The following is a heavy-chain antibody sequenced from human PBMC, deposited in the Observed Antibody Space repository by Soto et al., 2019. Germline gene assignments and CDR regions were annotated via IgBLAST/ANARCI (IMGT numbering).Heavy chain of an antibody. Sequence: PGESLKISCKGSGYNFINYWIGWVRQMPGKGLEWMGIIYPGDSNTRYSPSFQGQVTISADKSNSTAYLQWSSLKASDTAMYYCARHSLYYDTSGYPGYWGQGTLVTVSS. V-gene: IGHV5-51*01. CDR3: ARHSLYYDTSGYPGY. D-gene: IGHD3-22*01. CDR2: IYPGDSNT. CDR1: GYNFINYW. J-gene: IGHJ4*02.